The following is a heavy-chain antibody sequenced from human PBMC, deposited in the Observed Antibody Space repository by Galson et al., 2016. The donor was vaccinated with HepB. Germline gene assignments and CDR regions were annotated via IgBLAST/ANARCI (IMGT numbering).Heavy chain of an antibody. Sequence: SVKVSCKASGGTFGSYAISWVRQAPGQGLEWMGGIIPIFGTANYAQNFQGRVTLTADESTSTAYMALSSLRSEDTAVYYCARRWVVSRPPEVYHYFYGMDVWGQGTTVTVSS. CDR3: ARRWVVSRPPEVYHYFYGMDV. J-gene: IGHJ6*02. V-gene: IGHV1-69*13. D-gene: IGHD4-23*01. CDR2: IIPIFGTA. CDR1: GGTFGSYA.